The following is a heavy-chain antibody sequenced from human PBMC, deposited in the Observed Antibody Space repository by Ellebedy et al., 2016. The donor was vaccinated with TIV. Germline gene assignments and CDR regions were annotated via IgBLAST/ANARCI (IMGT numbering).Heavy chain of an antibody. J-gene: IGHJ2*01. CDR3: GRYSGNGWYFDL. D-gene: IGHD1-26*01. Sequence: MPSETLSLTCTVSGVSMSSYYWSWIRQPPGKGLEWIGNIYYSGGANYNPSLKSRVTISIDTSKNQFSLKLSSVTAADTAVYHCGRYSGNGWYFDLWGRGTLVTVSS. CDR1: GVSMSSYY. CDR2: IYYSGGA. V-gene: IGHV4-59*01.